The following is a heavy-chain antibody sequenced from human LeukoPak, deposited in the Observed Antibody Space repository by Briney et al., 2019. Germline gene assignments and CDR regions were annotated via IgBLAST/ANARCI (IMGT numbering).Heavy chain of an antibody. Sequence: SETLSLTCAVYGGSFSGYYWSWIRQPPGKGLEWIGEINHSGSTNYNPSLKSRVTISVDTSKNQFSLKLSSVTAADTAVYYCARGGKRGYSGYEGDYWGQGTLVTVSS. D-gene: IGHD5-12*01. J-gene: IGHJ4*02. CDR3: ARGGKRGYSGYEGDY. V-gene: IGHV4-34*01. CDR1: GGSFSGYY. CDR2: INHSGST.